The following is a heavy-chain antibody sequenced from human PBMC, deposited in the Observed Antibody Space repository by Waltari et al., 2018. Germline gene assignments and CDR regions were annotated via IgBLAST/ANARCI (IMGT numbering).Heavy chain of an antibody. V-gene: IGHV4-59*01. CDR3: AREVDYYDRSGYYYWDAFDI. J-gene: IGHJ3*02. CDR2: IYYSGST. Sequence: QVQLQESGPGLVKPSETLSLTCTVSGGSISSYYWRWIRPPPGKGLEWIGYIYYSGSTNYNPSLKSRVTISVDTSKNQFSLKLSSGTAADTAVYYCAREVDYYDRSGYYYWDAFDIWGQGTMVTVSS. CDR1: GGSISSYY. D-gene: IGHD3-22*01.